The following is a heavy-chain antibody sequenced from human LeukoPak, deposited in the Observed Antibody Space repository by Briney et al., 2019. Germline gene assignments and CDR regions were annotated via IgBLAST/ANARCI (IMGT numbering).Heavy chain of an antibody. Sequence: GGSLRLSCAASGFTVSSNYMSWVRQAPGKGLEWVSVIYSGGSTYYADSVKGRFTIPRDNSKNTLYLQMNSLRAEDTAVYYCARVVTIASFDYWGQGTLVTVSS. CDR3: ARVVTIASFDY. J-gene: IGHJ4*02. V-gene: IGHV3-53*01. CDR1: GFTVSSNY. D-gene: IGHD3-3*01. CDR2: IYSGGST.